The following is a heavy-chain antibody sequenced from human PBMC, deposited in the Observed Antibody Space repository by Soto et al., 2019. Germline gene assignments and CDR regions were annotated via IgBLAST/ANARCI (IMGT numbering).Heavy chain of an antibody. J-gene: IGHJ4*02. CDR1: GFTFSSYG. V-gene: IGHV3-33*01. CDR2: IWYDGSNK. D-gene: IGHD6-6*01. Sequence: GGSLRLSCAASGFTFSSYGMHWVRQAPGKGLEWVAVIWYDGSNKYYADSVKGRFTISRDNSKNTLYLQMNSLRAEDTAVYYCARDLNVPTYSSSSPDYWGQGTLVTVSS. CDR3: ARDLNVPTYSSSSPDY.